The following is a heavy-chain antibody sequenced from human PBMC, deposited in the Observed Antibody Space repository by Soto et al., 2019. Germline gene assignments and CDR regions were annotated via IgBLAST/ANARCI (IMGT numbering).Heavy chain of an antibody. J-gene: IGHJ3*02. D-gene: IGHD7-27*01. CDR1: GYTFTNFW. V-gene: IGHV5-51*01. CDR2: IYPGDSDT. Sequence: EVQLVQSGAEVKKPGESLKISCKGSGYTFTNFWIGWVRQMPGKGLEWLGIIYPGDSDTRYSPSVEGQVTISADKSISTAYLQWNSLKASDTAMYYCARDPGWGSAYDGFDIWGQGTRVAVSS. CDR3: ARDPGWGSAYDGFDI.